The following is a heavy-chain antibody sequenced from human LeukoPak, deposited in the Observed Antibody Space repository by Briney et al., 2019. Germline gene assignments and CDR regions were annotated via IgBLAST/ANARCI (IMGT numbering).Heavy chain of an antibody. CDR1: GFTFSSYA. CDR3: ARDLVAAAGPGSMDV. J-gene: IGHJ6*02. V-gene: IGHV3-11*05. CDR2: ISSSSSYT. D-gene: IGHD6-13*01. Sequence: GGSLRLSCAASGFTFSSYAMSWIRQAPGKGLEWVSYISSSSSYTNYADSVKGRFTISRDNAKNSLYLQMNSLRAEDTAVYYCARDLVAAAGPGSMDVWGQGTTVTVSS.